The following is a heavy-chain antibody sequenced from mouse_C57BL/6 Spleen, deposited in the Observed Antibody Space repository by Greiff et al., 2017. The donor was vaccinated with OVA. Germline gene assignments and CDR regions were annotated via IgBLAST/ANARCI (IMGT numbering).Heavy chain of an antibody. J-gene: IGHJ3*01. D-gene: IGHD4-1*01. CDR1: GFTFSNYW. CDR3: TVTGTVAY. CDR2: IRLKSDNYAT. V-gene: IGHV6-3*01. Sequence: EVHLVESGGGLVQPGGSVKLSCVASGFTFSNYWMNWVRQSPEKGLEWVAQIRLKSDNYATHYAESVKGRFTISRDDSKSSVYLQMNNLRAEDTGIYYCTVTGTVAYWGQGTLVTVSA.